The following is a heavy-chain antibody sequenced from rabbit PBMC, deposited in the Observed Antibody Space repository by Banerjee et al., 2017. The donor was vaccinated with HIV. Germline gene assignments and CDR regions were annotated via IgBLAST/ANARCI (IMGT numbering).Heavy chain of an antibody. J-gene: IGHJ4*01. Sequence: QSLGESGGGLVKPGASLTLTCTASGFDLSSYHYMCWVRQAPGKGLESVACIITSSGSTWYASWVNGRFTISKTSWTTVTLQMTSLTAADTATHFCARDLAGVIGWNFNLWGPGTLVTVS. D-gene: IGHD4-1*01. V-gene: IGHV1S40*01. CDR1: GFDLSSYHY. CDR3: ARDLAGVIGWNFNL. CDR2: IITSSGST.